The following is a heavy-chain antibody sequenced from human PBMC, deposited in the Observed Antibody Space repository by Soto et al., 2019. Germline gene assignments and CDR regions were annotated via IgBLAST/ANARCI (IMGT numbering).Heavy chain of an antibody. CDR2: IIPILGIA. D-gene: IGHD2-2*01. CDR3: AREDIVVVPAALDI. J-gene: IGHJ3*02. CDR1: GGTFSSYT. V-gene: IGHV1-69*04. Sequence: ASVKVSCKASGGTFSSYTISWVRQAPGQGLKRMGRIIPILGIANYAQKFQGRVTVTADKSTSTAYMEMSSLRSEDTAVYYCAREDIVVVPAALDIGGQGTMVTVSS.